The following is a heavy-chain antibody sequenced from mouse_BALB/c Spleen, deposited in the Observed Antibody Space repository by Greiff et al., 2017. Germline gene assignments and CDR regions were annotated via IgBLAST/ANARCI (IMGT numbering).Heavy chain of an antibody. V-gene: IGHV14-4*02. CDR3: NAWRVRAWFAY. Sequence: EVQLQQSGAELVRSGASVKLSCTASGFNIKDYYMHWVKQRPEQGLEWIGWIDPENGDTEYAPKFQGKATMTADTSSNTAYLQLSSLTSEDTAVYYCNAWRVRAWFAYWGQGTLVTVSA. D-gene: IGHD2-14*01. CDR2: IDPENGDT. J-gene: IGHJ3*01. CDR1: GFNIKDYY.